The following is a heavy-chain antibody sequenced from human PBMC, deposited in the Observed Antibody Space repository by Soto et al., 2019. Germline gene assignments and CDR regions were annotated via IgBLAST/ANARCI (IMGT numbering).Heavy chain of an antibody. D-gene: IGHD2-15*01. CDR2: ISSSGSTI. J-gene: IGHJ4*02. CDR1: GFTFSDYY. Sequence: GGSLRLSCAASGFTFSDYYMSWIRQAPGKGLEWVSYISSSGSTIYYADSVKGRFTISRDNAKNSLYLQMNSLRDEDTAVYYCARASTPVVVVAAESSYFDYWGQGTLVTVSS. CDR3: ARASTPVVVVAAESSYFDY. V-gene: IGHV3-11*04.